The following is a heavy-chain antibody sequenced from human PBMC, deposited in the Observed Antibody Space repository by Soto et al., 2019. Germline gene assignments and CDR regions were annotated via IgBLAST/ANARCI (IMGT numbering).Heavy chain of an antibody. V-gene: IGHV3-7*05. D-gene: IGHD3-10*01. CDR2: IKQDGSEK. J-gene: IGHJ6*02. CDR1: GFTFSSYW. Sequence: EVQLVESGGGLVQPGGSLRLSCAASGFTFSSYWMSWVRQAPGKGLEWVANIKQDGSEKYYVDSVKGRFTISRDHAKYSRYLQMNSLGAEDAAVYYCARDRRQAGLLWFGEPPLRDCMDVWGEGTTVTVSS. CDR3: ARDRRQAGLLWFGEPPLRDCMDV.